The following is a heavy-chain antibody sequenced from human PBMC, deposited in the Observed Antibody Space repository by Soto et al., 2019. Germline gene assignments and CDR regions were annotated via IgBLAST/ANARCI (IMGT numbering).Heavy chain of an antibody. J-gene: IGHJ6*03. D-gene: IGHD6-13*01. V-gene: IGHV3-23*01. CDR2: ISGSGGST. Sequence: EVQLLESGGGLVQPGGSLRLSCAASGFTFSNYAMSWVRQAPGIGLEWVSAISGSGGSTYYADSVKGRFTISRDNSKNTLYLQMNSLRAEDTAVYYCAKLSSSSWSYYYFYMDVWGKGTTVTVSS. CDR1: GFTFSNYA. CDR3: AKLSSSSWSYYYFYMDV.